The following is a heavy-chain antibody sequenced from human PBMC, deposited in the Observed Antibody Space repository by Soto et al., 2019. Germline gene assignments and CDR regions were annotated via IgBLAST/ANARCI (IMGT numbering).Heavy chain of an antibody. J-gene: IGHJ6*03. V-gene: IGHV4-39*01. Sequence: PSETLSLTCTVSGGSVSSSSNYWDWIRQPPGKGLEWIASIYYSGSSYYNPSLKSRVTISADTSKNHFSLKLTSVTAADTAVYYGARRTVAGTFYYYMDVWGKGTTLTVSS. CDR3: ARRTVAGTFYYYMDV. CDR1: GGSVSSSSNY. CDR2: IYYSGSS. D-gene: IGHD6-19*01.